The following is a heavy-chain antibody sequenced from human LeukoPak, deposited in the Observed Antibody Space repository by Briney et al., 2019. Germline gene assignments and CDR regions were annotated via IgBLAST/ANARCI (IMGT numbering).Heavy chain of an antibody. CDR3: ARDLMVRGVTYYYGMDV. J-gene: IGHJ6*02. Sequence: PGESLRLSCAASGFTFSSYSMNWVRQAPGKGLEWVSSISSSSSYIYYADSVKGRFTISRDNAKNSLYLQMNSLRAEDTAVYYCARDLMVRGVTYYYGMDVWGQGTTVTVSS. V-gene: IGHV3-21*01. CDR1: GFTFSSYS. D-gene: IGHD3-10*01. CDR2: ISSSSSYI.